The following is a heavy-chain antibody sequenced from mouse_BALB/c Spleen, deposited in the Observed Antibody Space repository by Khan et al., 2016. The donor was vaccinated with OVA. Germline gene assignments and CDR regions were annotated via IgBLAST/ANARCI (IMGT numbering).Heavy chain of an antibody. J-gene: IGHJ3*01. CDR3: VRDGAYHRIDGWFAY. CDR1: GYTFTSYT. Sequence: VELVESGAELARPGASVKMSCKASGYTFTSYTIHWIKKRPGQGLEWIGYINPSNGYTNYNQKFKDKATLTTDKSSTTAYLQLSSLTSDDSAVYNSVRDGAYHRIDGWFAYWGQGTLVTVSA. D-gene: IGHD2-14*01. CDR2: INPSNGYT. V-gene: IGHV1-4*01.